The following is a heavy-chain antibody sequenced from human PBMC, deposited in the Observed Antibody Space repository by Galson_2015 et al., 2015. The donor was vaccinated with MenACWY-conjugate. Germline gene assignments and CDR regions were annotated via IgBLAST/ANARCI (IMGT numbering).Heavy chain of an antibody. J-gene: IGHJ6*02. D-gene: IGHD2-8*02. CDR3: ARSGFCSGDGCIQSAYYYYGLDV. V-gene: IGHV4-4*08. Sequence: SETLSLTCTVSGGSLSSYYWSWIRQPPGQGLEWIGCLSNGESANYNPSLKSRVTISLDTSKKQLSLKLSSVTAADMAVYYCARSGFCSGDGCIQSAYYYYGLDVWGQGTSVTVSS. CDR2: LSNGESA. CDR1: GGSLSSYY.